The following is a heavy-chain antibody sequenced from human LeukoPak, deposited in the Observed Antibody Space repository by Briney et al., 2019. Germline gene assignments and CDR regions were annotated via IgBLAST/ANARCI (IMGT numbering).Heavy chain of an antibody. CDR1: GFTFSKYA. CDR3: ARDSSVPYGITD. D-gene: IGHD4-17*01. Sequence: GGSLRLSCAASGFTFSKYAMSWVRQAPGKGLEWVSAISGSDGNTFYADSVRGRFTISRDNSKNTLSLQMNNLRAEDTALYYCARDSSVPYGITDWGQGTLVTVS. V-gene: IGHV3-23*01. J-gene: IGHJ4*02. CDR2: ISGSDGNT.